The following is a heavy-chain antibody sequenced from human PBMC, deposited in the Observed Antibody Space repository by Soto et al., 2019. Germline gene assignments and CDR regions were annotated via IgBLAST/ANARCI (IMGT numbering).Heavy chain of an antibody. V-gene: IGHV3-53*01. D-gene: IGHD1-26*01. CDR3: ARGSYSGSYYGGHYYYGMDV. Sequence: PGGSLRLSCAASGFTVSSNYMSWVRQAPGKGLEWVSVIYSGGSTYYADSVKGRFTISRDNSKNTLYLQMNSLRAEDTAVYYCARGSYSGSYYGGHYYYGMDVWGQGTTVTVSS. CDR1: GFTVSSNY. J-gene: IGHJ6*02. CDR2: IYSGGST.